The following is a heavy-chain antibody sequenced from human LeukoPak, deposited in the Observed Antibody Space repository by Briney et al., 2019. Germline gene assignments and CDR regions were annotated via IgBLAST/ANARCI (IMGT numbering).Heavy chain of an antibody. V-gene: IGHV4-4*02. CDR3: ARESNYHGSGTGWFDP. J-gene: IGHJ5*02. CDR1: GGSITTNNW. CDR2: IYHSGST. Sequence: PSGTLSLTCAVSGGSITTNNWWFWVRQPPGKRLEWIGEIYHSGSTNYNPSLESRVTISVDKAENKFSLKLNSVTAADTAVYYCARESNYHGSGTGWFDPWGQGTLVTVSS. D-gene: IGHD3-10*01.